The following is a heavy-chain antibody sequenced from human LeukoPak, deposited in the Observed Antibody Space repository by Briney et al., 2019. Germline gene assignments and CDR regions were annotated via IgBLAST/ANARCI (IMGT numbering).Heavy chain of an antibody. D-gene: IGHD2-21*01. Sequence: GSVKVSCKASGYTFTGYYMHWVRQAPGQGLEWMGWINPNSGGTNYAQKFQGRVTMTRDTSISTAYMELSRLRSHDTAVYYCAREACGGDCSELDYWGQGTLVTVSS. J-gene: IGHJ4*02. CDR1: GYTFTGYY. CDR3: AREACGGDCSELDY. CDR2: INPNSGGT. V-gene: IGHV1-2*02.